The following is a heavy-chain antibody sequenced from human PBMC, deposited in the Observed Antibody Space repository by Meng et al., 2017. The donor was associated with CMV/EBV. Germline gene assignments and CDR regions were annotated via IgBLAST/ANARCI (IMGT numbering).Heavy chain of an antibody. V-gene: IGHV1-46*01. CDR1: GYTLSHYW. J-gene: IGHJ2*01. Sequence: ASVKVSCKASGYTLSHYWMHWVRQAPGQGLEWVGIINPSGGSTTYAQKFQGRVVLTRDTSTSTVYMDLSSLRSEHRAVYYCARSGSTTSQQPGYFDLWGRGTLVTVSS. D-gene: IGHD2-2*01. CDR3: ARSGSTTSQQPGYFDL. CDR2: INPSGGST.